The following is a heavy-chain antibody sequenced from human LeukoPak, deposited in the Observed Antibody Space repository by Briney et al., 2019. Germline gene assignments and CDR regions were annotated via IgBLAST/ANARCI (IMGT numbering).Heavy chain of an antibody. CDR3: ARRRQAGRSYFDS. CDR1: AYTFSNYW. CDR2: IYPSDSDT. J-gene: IGHJ4*02. Sequence: KVGESLKISCKGSAYTFSNYWIGWVRQMPGKGLEWMGIIYPSDSDTRYSPSFQGQVTFSADKSSNTAYLQWSNLRASDTAVYYCARRRQAGRSYFDSWGQGTLVTVSS. V-gene: IGHV5-51*01.